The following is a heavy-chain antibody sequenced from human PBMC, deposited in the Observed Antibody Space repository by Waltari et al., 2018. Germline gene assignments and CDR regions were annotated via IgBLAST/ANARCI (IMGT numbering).Heavy chain of an antibody. CDR3: AREVASAVTYYYFDY. V-gene: IGHV3-48*03. D-gene: IGHD6-13*01. Sequence: EVQLVESGGGLVQPGGSLRLSCAASGFTFSSYEMNWVRQAQGTGRGWRSHIGSSRSPLFYADSVQGPCTISRDTAKSSLYLQMNSLIAEDTAVYYCAREVASAVTYYYFDYWGQATLVTVSS. CDR1: GFTFSSYE. J-gene: IGHJ4*02. CDR2: IGSSRSPL.